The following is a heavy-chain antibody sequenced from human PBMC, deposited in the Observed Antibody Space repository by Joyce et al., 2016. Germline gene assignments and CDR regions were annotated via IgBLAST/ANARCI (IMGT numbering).Heavy chain of an antibody. D-gene: IGHD6-6*01. CDR2: IYNSGST. J-gene: IGHJ4*02. CDR1: GGSISSGGYY. CDR3: ARAGSTAARSFAS. V-gene: IGHV4-31*11. Sequence: QVQLQESGPGLVKPSQTLSLTCAVSGGSISSGGYYWSWIRQYPGKGLEWIGYIYNSGSTYYNPSLKSRMIISADTTKNHVSLKLSSVTAADTAVYYCARAGSTAARSFASWGQGSLVTVSP.